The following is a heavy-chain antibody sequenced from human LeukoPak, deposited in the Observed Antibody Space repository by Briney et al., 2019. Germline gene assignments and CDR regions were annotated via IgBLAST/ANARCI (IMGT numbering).Heavy chain of an antibody. CDR3: AKAIRGYSYGLTDY. Sequence: GGSLRLSCAASGFTFSSCAMSWVRQIPGKGLEWVSAIISSGGITYYADSVKGRFTISRDNSKNTLYLQMNSLRAEDTAIYYYAKAIRGYSYGLTDYWGEGTLVSVSS. CDR1: GFTFSSCA. V-gene: IGHV3-23*01. J-gene: IGHJ4*02. CDR2: IISSGGIT. D-gene: IGHD5-18*01.